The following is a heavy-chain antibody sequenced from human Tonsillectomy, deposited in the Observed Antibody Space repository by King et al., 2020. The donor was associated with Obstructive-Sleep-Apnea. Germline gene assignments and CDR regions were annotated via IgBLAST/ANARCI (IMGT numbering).Heavy chain of an antibody. CDR3: ARLLRGYDSNYFDY. J-gene: IGHJ4*02. Sequence: VQLQESGPGLVKPSETLSLTCTVSGGSISSYYWSWLRQPPGKGLEWIGYIYYSGSTNYNPSLKSRVTISVDTSKNQFSLKLSSVTAADTAVYYCARLLRGYDSNYFDYWGQGTLVTVSS. CDR1: GGSISSYY. CDR2: IYYSGST. V-gene: IGHV4-59*01. D-gene: IGHD3-22*01.